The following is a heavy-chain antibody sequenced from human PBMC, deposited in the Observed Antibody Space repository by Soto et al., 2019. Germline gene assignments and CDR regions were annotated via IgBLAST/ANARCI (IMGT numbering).Heavy chain of an antibody. Sequence: SETLSLTCAVYGGSFSDYYWSWIRQPPGKGLEWIGEISRSGSANYNPSLKSRVTISVDTSKNQFSLKLNSVTAADTAVYYCAPQRGFCSAGSCNSDYWGQGTLVTVSS. D-gene: IGHD2-15*01. CDR1: GGSFSDYY. CDR2: ISRSGSA. J-gene: IGHJ4*02. CDR3: APQRGFCSAGSCNSDY. V-gene: IGHV4-34*01.